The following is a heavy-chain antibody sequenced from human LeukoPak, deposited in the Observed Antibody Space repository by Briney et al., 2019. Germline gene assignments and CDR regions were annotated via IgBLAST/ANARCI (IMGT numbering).Heavy chain of an antibody. D-gene: IGHD6-19*01. Sequence: GGSLRLSCAASGFTFSTYGMHWVRQAPGKGLERLAVISYDGSNKYYAESVKGRLTISRDNSKNTMYLQMNSLRGEDTAVYYCAKDGIAVAEDWGQGTLVIVSS. CDR3: AKDGIAVAED. V-gene: IGHV3-30*18. CDR2: ISYDGSNK. CDR1: GFTFSTYG. J-gene: IGHJ4*02.